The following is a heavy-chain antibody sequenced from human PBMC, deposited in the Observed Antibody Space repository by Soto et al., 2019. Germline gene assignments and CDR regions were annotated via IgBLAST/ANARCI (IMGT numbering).Heavy chain of an antibody. D-gene: IGHD6-13*01. J-gene: IGHJ6*02. Sequence: EVQLVESGGGLVKPGGSLRLSCAASGFTFSSYSMNWVRQAPGKGLEWVSSISSSSSYIYYADSVHGRFTSSRDNAKNSVYLKMNRLSGEDTPVYCCGRVREGGDEDSGWYPPAYYDGMDVWCQGTTVTVSS. CDR2: ISSSSSYI. V-gene: IGHV3-21*01. CDR3: GRVREGGDEDSGWYPPAYYDGMDV. CDR1: GFTFSSYS.